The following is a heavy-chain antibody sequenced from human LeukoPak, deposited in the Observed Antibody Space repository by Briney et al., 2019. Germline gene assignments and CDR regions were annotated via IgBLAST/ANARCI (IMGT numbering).Heavy chain of an antibody. CDR2: INSDGSST. D-gene: IGHD2-15*01. J-gene: IGHJ4*02. Sequence: GGSLRLSCAASGFTFSTFWMHWVRQAPGEGLEWVSRINSDGSSTNYADSVKGRFTISRDNAKNTLYLQMNSLRAEDTAVYYCAGRYCSGGTCYYYWGQGTLVTVSS. CDR1: GFTFSTFW. CDR3: AGRYCSGGTCYYY. V-gene: IGHV3-74*01.